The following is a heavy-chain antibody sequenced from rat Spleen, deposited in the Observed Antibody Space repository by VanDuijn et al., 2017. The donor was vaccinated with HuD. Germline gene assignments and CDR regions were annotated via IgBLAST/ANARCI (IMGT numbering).Heavy chain of an antibody. CDR2: ISTGGGNT. Sequence: EVQLVESGGGLVQPGRSMKLSCAASGFTFSNYYMAWVRQAPTKGLEWVASISTGGGNTYYRDSVKGRFTISRDNAKSTLYLQMDSLRSEDTATYYCAREDYSSYMRANWFAYWGQGTLVTVSS. CDR3: AREDYSSYMRANWFAY. J-gene: IGHJ3*01. CDR1: GFTFSNYY. D-gene: IGHD1-2*01. V-gene: IGHV5-25*01.